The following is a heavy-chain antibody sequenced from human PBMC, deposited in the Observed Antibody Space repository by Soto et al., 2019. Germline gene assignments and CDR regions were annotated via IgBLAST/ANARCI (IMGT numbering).Heavy chain of an antibody. CDR2: IYYSGST. D-gene: IGHD3-22*01. Sequence: SETLFLTCTVSGGSISSGVYYWTWIRQHLGKGLEWIGYIYYSGSTYYNPSLKSRVTISVDTSKNQFSLKLSSVTAADTAVYYCAREHYDSSGYTDYWGQGTLVTVSS. CDR1: GGSISSGVYY. V-gene: IGHV4-31*03. CDR3: AREHYDSSGYTDY. J-gene: IGHJ4*02.